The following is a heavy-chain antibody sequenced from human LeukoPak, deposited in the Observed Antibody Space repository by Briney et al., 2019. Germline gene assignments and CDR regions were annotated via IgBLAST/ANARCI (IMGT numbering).Heavy chain of an antibody. J-gene: IGHJ4*02. CDR3: ARGSTRSSGWYFYFDY. V-gene: IGHV1-3*01. D-gene: IGHD6-19*01. CDR1: GYTFTSYA. Sequence: ASVKVSCKGSGYTFTSYAMDWVRQAPGQRLGWKGWINVSNGNRKYSQKFQGTVTITRDTSASTAYMELSSLRSEDTAVYYCARGSTRSSGWYFYFDYWGQGTLVTVSS. CDR2: INVSNGNR.